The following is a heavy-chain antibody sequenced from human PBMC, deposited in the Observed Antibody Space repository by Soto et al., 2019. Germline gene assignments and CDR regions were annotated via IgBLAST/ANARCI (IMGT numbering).Heavy chain of an antibody. CDR3: ARIKWGLDYYNGMDV. V-gene: IGHV1-2*02. CDR2: ISPLSGVT. J-gene: IGHJ6*02. Sequence: ASVKVSCKASGYTFTGYSIHWVRQAPGQGLEWMGWISPLSGVTNYAQRFQGRVTFTTDTSVNTAYMELTRLRPDDTAVYYCARIKWGLDYYNGMDVWGQGTTVTVSS. CDR1: GYTFTGYS. D-gene: IGHD1-26*01.